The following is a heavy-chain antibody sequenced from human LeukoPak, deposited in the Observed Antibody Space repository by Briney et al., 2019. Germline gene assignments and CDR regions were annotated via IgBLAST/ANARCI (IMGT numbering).Heavy chain of an antibody. Sequence: GGSLRLSCAASGITLSNYGMSWVRQAPGKGLEWVAGISDSGGSTRYADSVKGRFTISRDNPKNTLYLQMNSLRAEDTAVYFCAKRGVVIRVILVGFHKAAYYFDSWGQGALVTVSS. CDR3: AKRGVVIRVILVGFHKAAYYFDS. V-gene: IGHV3-23*01. D-gene: IGHD3-22*01. CDR1: GITLSNYG. J-gene: IGHJ4*02. CDR2: ISDSGGST.